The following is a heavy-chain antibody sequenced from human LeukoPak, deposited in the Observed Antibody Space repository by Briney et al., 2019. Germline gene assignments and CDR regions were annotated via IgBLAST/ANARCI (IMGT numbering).Heavy chain of an antibody. J-gene: IGHJ5*02. CDR2: ISYDGSNK. Sequence: GRSLRLSCAASGFTFSSYAMHWVRQAPGKGLEWVAVISYDGSNKYYADSVKGRFTISRDNSKNTLYLQMNSLRAEDTAVYYRAREPALPIVVVPAALKANWFDPWGQGTLVTVSS. CDR3: AREPALPIVVVPAALKANWFDP. D-gene: IGHD2-2*01. V-gene: IGHV3-30-3*01. CDR1: GFTFSSYA.